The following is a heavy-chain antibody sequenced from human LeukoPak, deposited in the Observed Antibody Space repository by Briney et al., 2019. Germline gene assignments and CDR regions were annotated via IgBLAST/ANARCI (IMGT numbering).Heavy chain of an antibody. CDR2: INPNSGGT. D-gene: IGHD1-26*01. CDR3: ARTSGTYNSGPFDI. Sequence: ASVKVSCKASGYTFTGYYMHWVRQAPGQGLEWMGWINPNSGGTNYAQKFQGRVTMTRDTSISTAYMELSRLRSDDTAVYFCARTSGTYNSGPFDIWGQGTMVTVSS. CDR1: GYTFTGYY. V-gene: IGHV1-2*02. J-gene: IGHJ3*02.